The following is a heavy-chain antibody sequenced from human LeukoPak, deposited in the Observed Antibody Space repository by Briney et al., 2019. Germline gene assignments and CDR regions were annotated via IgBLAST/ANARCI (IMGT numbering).Heavy chain of an antibody. CDR1: GYTFTGYY. D-gene: IGHD2-15*01. V-gene: IGHV1-2*02. CDR3: ARDIVVAVPTYGMDV. J-gene: IGHJ6*02. CDR2: INPNSGGT. Sequence: ASVKVSCKASGYTFTGYYMHWVRQAPGQGLEWMGWINPNSGGTNYAQKFQGRVTMTRDTSISTAYMELSRLRSDDTAVYYCARDIVVAVPTYGMDVWGQGTTVTVSS.